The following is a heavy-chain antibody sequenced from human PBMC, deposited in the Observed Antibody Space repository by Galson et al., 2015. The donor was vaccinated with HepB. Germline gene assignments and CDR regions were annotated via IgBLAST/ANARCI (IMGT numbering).Heavy chain of an antibody. V-gene: IGHV2-5*02. CDR2: IYWDDDE. CDR3: AHGSCWLLDS. Sequence: PALVKPTQTLTLTCTFSGFSLSSNHVGVGWIRQPPGKALEWLAFIYWDDDERYSQSLRTRLTLTKDTSKNRVVLTLTNVDPVDTATYYCAHGSCWLLDSWGQGTLVTCSS. J-gene: IGHJ5*01. D-gene: IGHD6-19*01. CDR1: GFSLSSNHVG.